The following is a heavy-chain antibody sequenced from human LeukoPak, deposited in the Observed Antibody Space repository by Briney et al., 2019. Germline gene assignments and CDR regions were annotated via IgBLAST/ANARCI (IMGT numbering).Heavy chain of an antibody. CDR2: ITGNSDST. J-gene: IGHJ4*02. CDR1: GFTFSSYI. V-gene: IGHV3-23*01. CDR3: AKKTSYCAGDCFPYYFDY. D-gene: IGHD2-21*02. Sequence: PGGSLRLSRVASGFTFSSYIMTWVRQAPGEGLEWVSGITGNSDSTYYADSVKGRFTISRDNSKNTLFLQMNSLRAEDTAVYYCAKKTSYCAGDCFPYYFDYWGRGTLVTVSS.